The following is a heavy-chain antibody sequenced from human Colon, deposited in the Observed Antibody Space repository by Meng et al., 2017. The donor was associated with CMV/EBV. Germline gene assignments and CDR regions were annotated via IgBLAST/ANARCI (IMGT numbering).Heavy chain of an antibody. CDR2: LTPSGDST. V-gene: IGHV3-23*01. CDR1: GFTFSIYA. J-gene: IGHJ4*02. CDR3: ATGQDRYHY. Sequence: GESLKISCAASGFTFSIYAMTWVRQAPGKGLEWVSALTPSGDSTFYADSVKGRFTISRDNSKNTLHLQMNSLGAEDTAVYYCATGQDRYHYWGQGTLVTVSS. D-gene: IGHD1-1*01.